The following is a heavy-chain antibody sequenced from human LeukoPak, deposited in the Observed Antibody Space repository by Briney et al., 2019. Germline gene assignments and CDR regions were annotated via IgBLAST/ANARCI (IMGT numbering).Heavy chain of an antibody. CDR1: GFTFDDYA. CDR2: ISWNSGSI. V-gene: IGHV3-9*01. Sequence: GGSLRLSCAASGFTFDDYAMHWVRQAPEKGLEWVSGISWNSGSIGYADSVKGRFTISRDNAKNSPYLQMNSLRAEDTALYYCAKDGGDCSGGSCYSGSFDPWGQGTLVTVSS. D-gene: IGHD2-15*01. CDR3: AKDGGDCSGGSCYSGSFDP. J-gene: IGHJ5*02.